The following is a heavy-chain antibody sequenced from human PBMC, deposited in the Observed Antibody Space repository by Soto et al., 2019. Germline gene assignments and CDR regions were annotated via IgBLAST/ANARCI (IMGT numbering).Heavy chain of an antibody. CDR2: IYSGGST. D-gene: IGHD2-2*01. CDR3: AREGYCSSTSCYYVY. CDR1: GFTVSSNY. V-gene: IGHV3-66*01. Sequence: GSLRLSCAASGFTVSSNYMSWVRQAPGKGLEWVSVIYSGGSTYYADSVKGRFIISRDNSKNTLYLQMNSLRVEDTAVYYCAREGYCSSTSCYYVYWGQGTLVTVSS. J-gene: IGHJ4*02.